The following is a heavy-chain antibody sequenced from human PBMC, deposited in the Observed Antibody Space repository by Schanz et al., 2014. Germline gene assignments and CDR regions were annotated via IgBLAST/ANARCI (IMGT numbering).Heavy chain of an antibody. CDR2: INPYDDTI. CDR3: ARDGEAAAGCDY. V-gene: IGHV1-46*03. CDR1: GYTFTTYY. D-gene: IGHD6-13*01. Sequence: QVQLVQSGAEVKKPGVSVKVSCKASGYTFTTYYIHWVRQAPGQGLEWMGKINPYDDTIDYAKKFQGRVTMTRDTSTSTVYMELSSLRSEDTAVYYCARDGEAAAGCDYWGQGTLVTVSS. J-gene: IGHJ4*02.